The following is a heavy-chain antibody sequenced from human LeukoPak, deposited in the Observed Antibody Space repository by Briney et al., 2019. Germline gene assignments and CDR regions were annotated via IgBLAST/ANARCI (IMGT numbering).Heavy chain of an antibody. D-gene: IGHD1-26*01. CDR3: ATVNAGTSGSYFTRAFDI. J-gene: IGHJ3*02. CDR1: GYTLTELS. CDR2: FDPEDGET. Sequence: GASVKVSCKVSGYTLTELSMHWVRQAPGKGLEWMGGFDPEDGETIYAQKFQGRVTMTEDTSTDTAYMELSSLRSEDTAVYYCATVNAGTSGSYFTRAFDIWGQGTMVTVSS. V-gene: IGHV1-24*01.